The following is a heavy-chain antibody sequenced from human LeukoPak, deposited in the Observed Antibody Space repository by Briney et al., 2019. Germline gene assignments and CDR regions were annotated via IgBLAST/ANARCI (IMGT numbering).Heavy chain of an antibody. CDR3: ASIRSGAYYYGSGSYFDY. CDR2: INHSGST. D-gene: IGHD3-10*01. Sequence: PSETLSLTCAVYGGSFSGYYWSWIRQPPGKGLEWIGEINHSGSTNYNPSLKSRVTISVDTSKNKFSLKLSSVTAADTAVYYCASIRSGAYYYGSGSYFDYWGQGTLVTVSS. V-gene: IGHV4-34*01. J-gene: IGHJ4*02. CDR1: GGSFSGYY.